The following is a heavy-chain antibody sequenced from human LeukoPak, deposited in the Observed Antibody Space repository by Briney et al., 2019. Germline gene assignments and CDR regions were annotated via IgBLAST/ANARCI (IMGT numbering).Heavy chain of an antibody. CDR2: ISGDGGST. V-gene: IGHV3-43*02. CDR3: AKGGNYGGNSRLNY. J-gene: IGHJ4*02. D-gene: IGHD4-23*01. Sequence: PGGSLRLSCAASGFTFDDYAMHWVRQGPGKGLEWVSLISGDGGSTYYADSVKGRFTISRDNSKNSLYLQMNSLRTEDTALYYRAKGGNYGGNSRLNYWGQGTLVTVSS. CDR1: GFTFDDYA.